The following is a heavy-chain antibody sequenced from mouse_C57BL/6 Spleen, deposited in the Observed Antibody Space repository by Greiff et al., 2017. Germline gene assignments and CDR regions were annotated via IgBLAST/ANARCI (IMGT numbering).Heavy chain of an antibody. Sequence: EVHLVESGGGLVQPKGSLKLSCAASGFSFNTYAMHWVRQAPGKGLEWVARIRSKSNNYATSYANSVEDRFTISRDDTESMLYLQMINLKTEDTAMYYCLGQIWEGYYFDYWGQGTTLTVSS. D-gene: IGHD4-1*01. CDR2: IRSKSNNYAT. J-gene: IGHJ2*01. CDR3: LGQIWEGYYFDY. V-gene: IGHV10-1*01. CDR1: GFSFNTYA.